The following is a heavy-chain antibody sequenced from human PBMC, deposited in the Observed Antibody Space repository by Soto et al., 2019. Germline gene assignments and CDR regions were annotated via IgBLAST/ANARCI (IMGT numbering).Heavy chain of an antibody. V-gene: IGHV4-31*03. CDR3: STRAYDTNGYYRFDP. Sequence: PSETLSLTCTVSGGSISSCGYFWSWIRQHPGKGLEWIAYVYYSGSTYYNPSLESRVSISLDTSKNQFSLTLSAVTAADTAMYYCSTRAYDTNGYYRFDPWGQGTLVTVSS. CDR1: GGSISSCGYF. D-gene: IGHD3-22*01. CDR2: VYYSGST. J-gene: IGHJ5*01.